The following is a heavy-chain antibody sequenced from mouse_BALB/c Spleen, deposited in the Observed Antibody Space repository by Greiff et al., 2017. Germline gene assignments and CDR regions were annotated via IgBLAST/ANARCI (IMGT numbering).Heavy chain of an antibody. CDR3: ARHGMDY. CDR1: GFTFSSYG. J-gene: IGHJ4*01. V-gene: IGHV5-6*01. Sequence: EVQLVESGGDLVKPGGSLKLSCAASGFTFSSYGMSWVRQTPDKRLEWVATISSGGSYTYYPDSVKGRYTISRDNAKNTLYLQMSSLKSEDTAMYYCARHGMDYWGQGTSVTVSS. CDR2: ISSGGSYT.